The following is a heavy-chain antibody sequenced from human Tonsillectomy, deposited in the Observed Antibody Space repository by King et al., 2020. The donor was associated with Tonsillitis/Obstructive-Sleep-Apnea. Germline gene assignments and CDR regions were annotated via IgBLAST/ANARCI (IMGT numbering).Heavy chain of an antibody. CDR3: ARLIVLPSVVDPAAIRPYYYGMDV. CDR2: INHSGST. D-gene: IGHD2-2*02. V-gene: IGHV4-34*01. CDR1: GGSFSIYY. J-gene: IGHJ6*02. Sequence: HVQLQQWGAGLLKPSETLSLTCAVSGGSFSIYYWSWIRQPPGKGLEWIGEINHSGSTNYNPSLKSRVTISAETSKMQFSLKLRSVTAADTAVYYCARLIVLPSVVDPAAIRPYYYGMDVWGQGTTVTVSS.